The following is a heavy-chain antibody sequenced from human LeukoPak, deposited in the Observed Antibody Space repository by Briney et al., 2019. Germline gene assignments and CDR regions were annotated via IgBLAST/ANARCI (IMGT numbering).Heavy chain of an antibody. Sequence: SQTLSLTCAISGDSVSSNSASWNWIRQSPSRGLEWLGRTYYRSKWYNDYAVSVKSRITVNPDTSKNQFSLQLNSVTPKDTAVYYCARADGDSDGYNFWFDPWGQGTLVTVSS. CDR3: ARADGDSDGYNFWFDP. J-gene: IGHJ5*02. D-gene: IGHD5-24*01. CDR1: GDSVSSNSAS. CDR2: TYYRSKWYN. V-gene: IGHV6-1*01.